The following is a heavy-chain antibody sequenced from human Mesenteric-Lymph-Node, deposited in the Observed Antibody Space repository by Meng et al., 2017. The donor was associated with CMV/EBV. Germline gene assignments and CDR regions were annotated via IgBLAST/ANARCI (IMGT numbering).Heavy chain of an antibody. CDR1: GGSISSSSYY. J-gene: IGHJ4*02. D-gene: IGHD3-16*02. CDR3: ARELYRYYFDY. CDR2: IYYSGNT. Sequence: SETLSLTCTVSGGSISSSSYYWGWIRQPPGKGLEWIGSIYYSGNTNHNPSLKSRVTTSVDTSKNQLSLKLNSVTAADTAMYYCARELYRYYFDYWGQGTLVTVSS. V-gene: IGHV4-39*07.